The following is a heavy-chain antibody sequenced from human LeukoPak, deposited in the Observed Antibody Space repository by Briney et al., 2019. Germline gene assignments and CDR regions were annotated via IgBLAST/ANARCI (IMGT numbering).Heavy chain of an antibody. J-gene: IGHJ4*02. Sequence: SETLSLTCTVSGGSISSYYWSWIRQPAGKGLEWIGRIYTSGSTNYNPSLKSRVTMSVDTSKNQFSLKLSSVTGADTAVYYCAREANLEWLLYRGHFDYWGQGTLVTVSS. V-gene: IGHV4-4*07. CDR3: AREANLEWLLYRGHFDY. CDR2: IYTSGST. D-gene: IGHD3-3*01. CDR1: GGSISSYY.